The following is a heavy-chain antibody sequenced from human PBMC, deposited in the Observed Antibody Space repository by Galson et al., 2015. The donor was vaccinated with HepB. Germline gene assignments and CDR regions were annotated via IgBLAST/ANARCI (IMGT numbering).Heavy chain of an antibody. Sequence: QSGAEVKKPGESLKISCKGSGYRFTGYWIGWVRQMPGKGLEWMGLIYPGDSDTRYSPSFQGQVTISADKSISTAYLRWSSLRASDTAMYYCARPESTTVTTWYYWGQGTLVTVSS. J-gene: IGHJ4*02. CDR1: GYRFTGYW. CDR2: IYPGDSDT. V-gene: IGHV5-51*01. D-gene: IGHD4-17*01. CDR3: ARPESTTVTTWYY.